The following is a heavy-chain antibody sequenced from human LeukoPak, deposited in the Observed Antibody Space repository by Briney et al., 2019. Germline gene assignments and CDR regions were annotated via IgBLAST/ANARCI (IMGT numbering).Heavy chain of an antibody. Sequence: GGSLRLSCAASGFTFSSYAMSWVRQAPGKGLEWVSAISGSGGSTYYADSVKGRLTISRDNSQNTVSLQVNNLRTEDTALYYCAKTSLSDASGHYYYMDVWGKGTTVTVSS. V-gene: IGHV3-23*01. CDR2: ISGSGGST. CDR1: GFTFSSYA. D-gene: IGHD3-3*01. J-gene: IGHJ6*03. CDR3: AKTSLSDASGHYYYMDV.